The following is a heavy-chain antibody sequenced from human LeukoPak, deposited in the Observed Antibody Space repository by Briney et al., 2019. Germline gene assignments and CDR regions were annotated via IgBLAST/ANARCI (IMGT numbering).Heavy chain of an antibody. CDR1: GFTFSSYA. D-gene: IGHD3-22*01. V-gene: IGHV3-30*04. CDR3: ARAGSSGYYFFGTYYFDY. Sequence: GRSLRLSCAASGFTFSSYAMHWVRQAPVKGLEWVAVISYDGSNKYYADSVKGRFTISRDNSKNTLYLQMNSLRAEDTAVYYCARAGSSGYYFFGTYYFDYWGQGTLVTVSS. CDR2: ISYDGSNK. J-gene: IGHJ4*02.